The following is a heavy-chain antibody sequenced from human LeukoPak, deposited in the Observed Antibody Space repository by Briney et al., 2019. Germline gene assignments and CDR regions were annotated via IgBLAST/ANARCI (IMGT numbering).Heavy chain of an antibody. D-gene: IGHD2-2*02. CDR2: IYYSGST. CDR1: GGSISSSSYY. V-gene: IGHV4-39*05. CDR3: AKFRGYCSSTSCYTGFDP. Sequence: SETPSLTCTVSGGSISSSSYYWGWIRQPPGKGLEWIGSIYYSGSTYYNPSLKSRVTISVDTSKNQFSLKLSSVTAADTAVYYCAKFRGYCSSTSCYTGFDPWGQGTLVTVSS. J-gene: IGHJ5*02.